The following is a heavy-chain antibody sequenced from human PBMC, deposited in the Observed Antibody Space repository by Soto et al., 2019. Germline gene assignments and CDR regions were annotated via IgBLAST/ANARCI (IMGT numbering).Heavy chain of an antibody. CDR3: ARRGDWLGNDAFDI. CDR1: GGSISSYY. V-gene: IGHV4-59*08. J-gene: IGHJ3*02. D-gene: IGHD3-9*01. CDR2: IYYSGST. Sequence: QVQLQESGPGLVKPSETLSLTCTVSGGSISSYYWSWIRQPPGKGLEWIGYIYYSGSTNYNPSLKSRVTISVDTSKNQFSLKLSSVTAADTAVYYCARRGDWLGNDAFDIWGQGTMVTVSS.